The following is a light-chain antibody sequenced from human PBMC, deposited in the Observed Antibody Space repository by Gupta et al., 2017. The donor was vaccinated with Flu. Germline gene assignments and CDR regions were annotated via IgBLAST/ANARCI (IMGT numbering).Light chain of an antibody. CDR3: QLRGA. CDR1: QTIPNY. V-gene: IGKV3-11*01. CDR2: ETS. Sequence: EIVLTQSPATLSLSPGERATLSCRASQTIPNYLAWYQHRPGQAPRLLIYETSKRATGIPGRFSGSGSGTDFTLTISSLEPEDVAIYYCQLRGAFVQGSKLEIK. J-gene: IGKJ2*01.